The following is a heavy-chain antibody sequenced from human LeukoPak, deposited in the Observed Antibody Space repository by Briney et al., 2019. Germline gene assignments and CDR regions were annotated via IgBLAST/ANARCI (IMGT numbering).Heavy chain of an antibody. D-gene: IGHD4-17*01. J-gene: IGHJ6*03. CDR3: ARVYGYYYYYMDV. V-gene: IGHV1-18*01. CDR1: GYTFSSNG. CDR2: INPDNDDT. Sequence: ASVKVSCKASGYTFSSNGIIWVRQAPGQGLEWMGWINPDNDDTKYGQTFQGRLTMTTDTSTSTTYMELRNLRSDDTAVYHCARVYGYYYYYMDVWGKGTTVTVSS.